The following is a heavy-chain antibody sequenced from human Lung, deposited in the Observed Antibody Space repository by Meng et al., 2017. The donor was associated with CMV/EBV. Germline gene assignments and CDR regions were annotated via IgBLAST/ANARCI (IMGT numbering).Heavy chain of an antibody. CDR2: ISGSGGKT. CDR1: RFTFSSYA. D-gene: IGHD3-22*01. V-gene: IGHV3-23*01. Sequence: GGSXRLXXAASRFTFSSYAMTWVRQAPGKGLEWVSVISGSGGKTHYADSVKGRFTISRDNSKNTLFLQMNSLRAEDTAVYYCAKVDQWLLLDPFDYWGQGTLVXVSS. J-gene: IGHJ4*02. CDR3: AKVDQWLLLDPFDY.